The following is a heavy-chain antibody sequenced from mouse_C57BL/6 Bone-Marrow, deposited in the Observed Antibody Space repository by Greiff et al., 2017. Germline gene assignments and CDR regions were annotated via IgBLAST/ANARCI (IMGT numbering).Heavy chain of an antibody. V-gene: IGHV1-59*01. J-gene: IGHJ2*01. CDR2: IDPSDSYT. CDR1: GYTFTSYW. CDR3: ARDFDY. Sequence: VKLQQPGAELVRPGTSVKLSCKASGYTFTSYWMHWVKQRPGQGLEWIGVIDPSDSYTNYNQKFKGKATLTVDTSSSTAYMQLSSLTSEDSAVYYCARDFDYWGQGTTLTVSS.